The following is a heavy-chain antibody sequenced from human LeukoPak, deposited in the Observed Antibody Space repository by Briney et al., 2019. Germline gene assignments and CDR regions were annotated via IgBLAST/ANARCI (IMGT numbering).Heavy chain of an antibody. CDR1: GFTFADYA. CDR3: ARAHYYDSSGYYYDVT. Sequence: GGSLRLSCTASGFTFADYAMSWFRQAPGKGLEWVSFIRSKVFGGTTEYAASVKGRFTISRDDSKSIAYLQMKSLKTEDTAVYYCARAHYYDSSGYYYDVTWGQGTLVTVSS. CDR2: IRSKVFGGTT. J-gene: IGHJ5*02. V-gene: IGHV3-49*03. D-gene: IGHD3-22*01.